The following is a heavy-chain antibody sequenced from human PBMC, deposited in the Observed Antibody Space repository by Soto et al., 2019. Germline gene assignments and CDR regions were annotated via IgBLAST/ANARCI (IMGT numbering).Heavy chain of an antibody. D-gene: IGHD3-16*01. CDR3: GGGEIIIPFGEVFFTPAGDGSAP. Sequence: EVQLVESGGGLVKPGGSLRLSCAASGFTFSSYSMNWVRQAPGKGLEWVSSISSSSSYIYYADSVKGRFTISRDNAKNSRILQMNSLGVEAPALIYGGGGEIIIPFGEVFFTPAGDGSAPGGKETLVT. V-gene: IGHV3-21*01. CDR1: GFTFSSYS. J-gene: IGHJ4*02. CDR2: ISSSSSYI.